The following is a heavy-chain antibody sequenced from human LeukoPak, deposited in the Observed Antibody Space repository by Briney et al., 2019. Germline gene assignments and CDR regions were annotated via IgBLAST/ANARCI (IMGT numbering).Heavy chain of an antibody. V-gene: IGHV3-21*01. Sequence: PGGPLRLSCAASGFTFRSYSVNWVRQAPGKGLEWVSSISSSSSYIYYADSVNSRFTISTENAKNSLYLQMNSLRAEDTAVYYCAAPPNWFDPWGQGTLLTVSS. CDR1: GFTFRSYS. CDR2: ISSSSSYI. J-gene: IGHJ5*02. CDR3: AAPPNWFDP.